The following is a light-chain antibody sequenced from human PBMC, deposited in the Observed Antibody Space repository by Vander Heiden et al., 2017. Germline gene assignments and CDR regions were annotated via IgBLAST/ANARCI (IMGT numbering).Light chain of an antibody. CDR2: DAS. V-gene: IGKV3-11*01. CDR1: QSVDVY. J-gene: IGKJ5*01. CDR3: QQRKYWPPLT. Sequence: EVVLTQSPATLSLSPGERATLSCRASQSVDVYLAWYQQRPGQAPRLLIYDASNRATGIPARFSGSGSGADFTLTISSLEPEDFAVYYCQQRKYWPPLTFGQGTRLEIK.